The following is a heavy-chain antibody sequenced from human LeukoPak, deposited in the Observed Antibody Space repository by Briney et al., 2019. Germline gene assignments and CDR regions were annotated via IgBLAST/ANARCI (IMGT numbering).Heavy chain of an antibody. Sequence: ASVKVSCKASGYTFNTYSITWVRQAPGQGLEWMGWINPNSGGTNYAQKFQGRVTMTRDTSISTAYMELSRLRSDDTAVYYCARDLGAVAGTRSAFDIWGQGTMVTVSS. V-gene: IGHV1-2*02. J-gene: IGHJ3*02. CDR1: GYTFNTYS. CDR2: INPNSGGT. CDR3: ARDLGAVAGTRSAFDI. D-gene: IGHD6-19*01.